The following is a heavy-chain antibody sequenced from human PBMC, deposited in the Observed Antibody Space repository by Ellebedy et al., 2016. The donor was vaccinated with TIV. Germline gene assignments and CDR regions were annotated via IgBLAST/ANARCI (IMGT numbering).Heavy chain of an antibody. CDR1: GFAFSAYW. CDR2: MRQDGNDK. CDR3: ARDLGKSSYSSSPLDY. J-gene: IGHJ4*02. V-gene: IGHV3-7*03. Sequence: GGSLRLSCAASGFAFSAYWMTWVRQAPGKGLEWVANMRQDGNDKYYVDSVKGRFTISRDNAESSLYLQMNSLTAADTAVYFCARDLGKSSYSSSPLDYWGQGTLVTVSP. D-gene: IGHD6-6*01.